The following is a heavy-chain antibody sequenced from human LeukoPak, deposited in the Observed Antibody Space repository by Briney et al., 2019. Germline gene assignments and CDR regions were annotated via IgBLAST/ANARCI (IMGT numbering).Heavy chain of an antibody. CDR2: ISDSGST. CDR3: ARRRAEGGNNGLYNWFDP. J-gene: IGHJ5*02. Sequence: SETLSLTCAVYGGSFSGYYWSWIRQPPGKGLEWIGEISDSGSTNRNPSLKSRVTISVDTSKSQFSLKVRSVTAADTAVYYCARRRAEGGNNGLYNWFDPWGQGTLVTVS. V-gene: IGHV4-34*01. CDR1: GGSFSGYY. D-gene: IGHD5-24*01.